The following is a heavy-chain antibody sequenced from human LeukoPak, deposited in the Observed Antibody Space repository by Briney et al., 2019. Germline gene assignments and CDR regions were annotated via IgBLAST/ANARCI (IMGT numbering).Heavy chain of an antibody. CDR1: GGSISSGGYY. J-gene: IGHJ4*02. Sequence: SETLSLTCTVSGGSISSGGYYWSWIHQHPGKGLEWIGYIYYSGSTYYNPSLKSRVTISVDTSKNQFSLKLSSVTAADTAVYYCARVPTAIAALPFDYWGQGTLVTVSS. CDR3: ARVPTAIAALPFDY. CDR2: IYYSGST. V-gene: IGHV4-31*03. D-gene: IGHD6-6*01.